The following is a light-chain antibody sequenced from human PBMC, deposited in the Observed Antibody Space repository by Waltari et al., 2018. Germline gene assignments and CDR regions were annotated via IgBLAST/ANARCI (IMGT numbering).Light chain of an antibody. CDR2: EVS. J-gene: IGLJ2*01. CDR3: SSYTSSSTLVV. V-gene: IGLV2-14*01. Sequence: QSALTQPASVSGSPGQSITISCTGTSSDVGGYNYVSWYQPHPGKAPKHMIYEVSNRPSGVSNRCSGSKYGNTASLTITGLQAEDKTDYYCSSYTSSSTLVVFGGGTKLTVL. CDR1: SSDVGGYNY.